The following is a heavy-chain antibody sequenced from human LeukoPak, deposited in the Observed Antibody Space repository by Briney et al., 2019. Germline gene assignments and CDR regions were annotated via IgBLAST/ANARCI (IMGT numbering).Heavy chain of an antibody. CDR1: GFTFSSYW. V-gene: IGHV3-7*01. CDR3: ASQTYYDFWGGYYYYYMDV. CDR2: IKQDGSEK. J-gene: IGHJ6*03. D-gene: IGHD3-3*01. Sequence: PGGSLRLSCAASGFTFSSYWMSWVRQAPGKGLEGVANIKQDGSEKYYVDSVRGRFTISRVNAKNSLYLQMNSLRAEDTAVYYCASQTYYDFWGGYYYYYMDVWGKGTTVTVSS.